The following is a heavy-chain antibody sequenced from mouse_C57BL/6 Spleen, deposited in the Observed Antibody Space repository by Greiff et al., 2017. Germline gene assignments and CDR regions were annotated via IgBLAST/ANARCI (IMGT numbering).Heavy chain of an antibody. V-gene: IGHV2-6-1*01. J-gene: IGHJ4*01. CDR2: IWSDGSP. CDR1: GFSLTSYG. Sequence: VKLQESGPGLVAPSQSLSITCTVSGFSLTSYGVHWVRQPPGKGLEWLVVIWSDGSPTYTSALKSRLSISKDNSKSQVFLKMNSLQTDDTAMYYCARQYSSGYAMDYWGQGTSVTVSS. CDR3: ARQYSSGYAMDY. D-gene: IGHD3-2*02.